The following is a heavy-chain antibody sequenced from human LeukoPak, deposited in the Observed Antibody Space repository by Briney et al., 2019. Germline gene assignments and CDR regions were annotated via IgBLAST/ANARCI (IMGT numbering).Heavy chain of an antibody. D-gene: IGHD6-6*01. V-gene: IGHV1-2*04. CDR1: GYTFTGYY. CDR2: INPNSGGT. CDR3: ARSIAARLGFDP. Sequence: ASVKVSCKASGYTFTGYYMHWVRQAPGQGLEWMGWINPNSGGTNYAQKFQGWVTVTRDTSISTAYMELSRLRSDDTAVYYCARSIAARLGFDPWGQGTLVTVSS. J-gene: IGHJ5*02.